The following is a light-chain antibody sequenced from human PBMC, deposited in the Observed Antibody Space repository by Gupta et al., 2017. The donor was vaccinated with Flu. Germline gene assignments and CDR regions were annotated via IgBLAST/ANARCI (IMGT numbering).Light chain of an antibody. J-gene: IGKJ4*01. CDR3: QLRTNWPPGAT. Sequence: TLSLSPGERATLSCRASQSVRGYLAWYQHKPGQVPRLLIYDTSKRAAGIPARFSGSGSETDFTLTISSLEPEDLGIYYCQLRTNWPPGATFGGGTKVDI. V-gene: IGKV3-11*01. CDR2: DTS. CDR1: QSVRGY.